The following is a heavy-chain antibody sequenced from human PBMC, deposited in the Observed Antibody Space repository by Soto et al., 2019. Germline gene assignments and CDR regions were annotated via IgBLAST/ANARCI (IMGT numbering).Heavy chain of an antibody. D-gene: IGHD3-16*01. CDR1: GFTFRSSW. CDR3: ERVTSVGALDL. CDR2: IKPDGSET. J-gene: IGHJ6*02. V-gene: IGHV3-7*01. Sequence: PGRSLRLSCEASGFTFRSSWMSWVRQAPGKGLEWVSYIKPDGSETYYVDSVRGRFTISRDNAKNSLYLQMNSLRAEDTALYYCERVTSVGALDLWGQGRRVTACS.